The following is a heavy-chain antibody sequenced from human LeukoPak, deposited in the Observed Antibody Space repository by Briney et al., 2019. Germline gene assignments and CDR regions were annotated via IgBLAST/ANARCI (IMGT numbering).Heavy chain of an antibody. CDR2: INPNSGGT. V-gene: IGHV1-2*06. CDR1: GYTCTGYY. CDR3: ASMYYYDSSGYYYDDYYYGMDV. J-gene: IGHJ6*02. D-gene: IGHD3-22*01. Sequence: GASVKVSCKASGYTCTGYYMHWVRQAPGQGLEWMGRINPNSGGTNYAQKFQGRVTMTRDTSISTAYMELSRLRSDDTAVYYCASMYYYDSSGYYYDDYYYGMDVWGQGTTVTVSS.